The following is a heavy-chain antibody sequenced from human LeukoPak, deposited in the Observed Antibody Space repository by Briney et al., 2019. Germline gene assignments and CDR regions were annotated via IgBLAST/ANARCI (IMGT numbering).Heavy chain of an antibody. D-gene: IGHD3-9*01. CDR1: GGSITTTYY. V-gene: IGHV4-38-2*02. Sequence: SETLSLTCSVSGGSITTTYYWSWIRQPPGGGLEWIASLYHSGNSNYNPSLKSRVTISVDTSKNQFSLKLSSVTAADTAVYYCARVGTVLRYFVRASAFDIWGQGTMVTVSS. CDR2: LYHSGNS. J-gene: IGHJ3*02. CDR3: ARVGTVLRYFVRASAFDI.